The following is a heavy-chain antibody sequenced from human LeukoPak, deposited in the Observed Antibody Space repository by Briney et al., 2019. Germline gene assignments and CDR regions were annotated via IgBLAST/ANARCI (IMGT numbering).Heavy chain of an antibody. CDR1: GGSISSYY. CDR2: IYTSGST. D-gene: IGHD2-15*01. J-gene: IGHJ6*02. CDR3: ARDLRYCSGGSCYSGYYYYYYGMDV. V-gene: IGHV4-4*07. Sequence: SETLSLTCTVSGGSISSYYWSWIRQPAGKGLEWIGRIYTSGSTNYNPSLKSRVTMSVDTSKNQFSLKLSSETAADTAVYYCARDLRYCSGGSCYSGYYYYYYGMDVWGQGTTVTVSS.